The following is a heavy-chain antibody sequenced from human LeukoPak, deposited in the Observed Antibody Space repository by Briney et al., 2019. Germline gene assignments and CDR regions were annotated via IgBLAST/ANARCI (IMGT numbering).Heavy chain of an antibody. CDR1: GFTFSSYG. J-gene: IGHJ4*02. V-gene: IGHV3-30*02. Sequence: GGSLRLSCAASGFTFSSYGMHWVRQAPGKGLEWVAFIRYDGSNKYYADSVKGRFTISRDNSKNTLYLQMNSLRAEDTAVYYCAKVRGAAAGHFDYWGQGTLVTVSS. CDR3: AKVRGAAAGHFDY. D-gene: IGHD6-13*01. CDR2: IRYDGSNK.